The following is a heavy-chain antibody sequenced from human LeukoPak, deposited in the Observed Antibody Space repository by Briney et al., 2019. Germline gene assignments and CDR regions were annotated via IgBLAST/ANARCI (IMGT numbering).Heavy chain of an antibody. CDR3: ARAYQRLGGLSFSDS. J-gene: IGHJ5*01. V-gene: IGHV7-4-1*02. D-gene: IGHD3-16*02. Sequence: GASVKLSCKASGYTFTNYAMNWVRQAPGQGLEWMGWINPNTGNPMYAQGLTGRFVFSLDTSVTTTYLQINGLEAEDTAVYYCARAYQRLGGLSFSDSWGQGTLVTVSS. CDR1: GYTFTNYA. CDR2: INPNTGNP.